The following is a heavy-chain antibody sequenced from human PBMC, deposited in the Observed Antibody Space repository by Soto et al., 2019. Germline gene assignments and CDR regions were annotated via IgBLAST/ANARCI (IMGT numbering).Heavy chain of an antibody. Sequence: SETLSLTCTVSGGSISSYYWSWIRQPPGKGLEWIGYIYYSGSTNYNPSLKSRVTISVDTSKNQFSLKLTSVTAADTAVYYCARRYGGDFDYWGQGTLVTVSS. V-gene: IGHV4-59*01. D-gene: IGHD1-26*01. J-gene: IGHJ4*02. CDR2: IYYSGST. CDR1: GGSISSYY. CDR3: ARRYGGDFDY.